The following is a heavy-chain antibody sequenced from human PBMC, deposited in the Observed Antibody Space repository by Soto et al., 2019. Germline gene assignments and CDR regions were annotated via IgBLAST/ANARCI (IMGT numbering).Heavy chain of an antibody. CDR3: ARDISPKRGYSYGGFDY. Sequence: GGSLRLSCAASGFTFSSYWMSWVRQAPGKGLEWVANIKQDGSEKYYVDSVKGRFTISRDNAKNSLCLQMNSLRAEDTAVYYCARDISPKRGYSYGGFDYWGQGTLVTVSS. V-gene: IGHV3-7*03. J-gene: IGHJ4*02. CDR2: IKQDGSEK. CDR1: GFTFSSYW. D-gene: IGHD5-18*01.